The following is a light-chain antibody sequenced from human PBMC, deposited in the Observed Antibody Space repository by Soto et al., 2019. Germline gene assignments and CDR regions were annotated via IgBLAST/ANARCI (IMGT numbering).Light chain of an antibody. J-gene: IGKJ1*01. Sequence: DIVFTQSPRTLSLSPWARAPLPCRASQSVSNNYLAWYQQKPGQAPRLLIYGASNRATGIPDRFSGSGSGTDFTLTISRLDPEDFAVYYCQHYGSSGTFGQGTKVDIK. CDR1: QSVSNNY. V-gene: IGKV3-20*01. CDR3: QHYGSSGT. CDR2: GAS.